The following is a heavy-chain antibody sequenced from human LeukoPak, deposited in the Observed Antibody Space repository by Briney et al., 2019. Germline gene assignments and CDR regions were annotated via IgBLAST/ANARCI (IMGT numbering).Heavy chain of an antibody. D-gene: IGHD3-22*01. CDR2: IYSGGST. CDR3: ARDRHDSSGYGY. J-gene: IGHJ4*02. V-gene: IGHV3-53*01. CDR1: GFTVSSNY. Sequence: PGGSLRLSCAASGFTVSSNYMSWVRQAPGKGLEWVPVIYSGGSTYYADSVKGRFTISRDNSKNTLYLQMNSLRAEDTAVYYCARDRHDSSGYGYWGRGTLVTVSS.